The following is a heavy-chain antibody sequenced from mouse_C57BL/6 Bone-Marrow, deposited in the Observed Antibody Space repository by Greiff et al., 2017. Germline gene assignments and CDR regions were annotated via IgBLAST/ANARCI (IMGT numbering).Heavy chain of an antibody. CDR2: IYPRDGST. J-gene: IGHJ1*03. V-gene: IGHV1-85*01. D-gene: IGHD1-1*01. CDR3: ARDYGRSYWYFDV. CDR1: GYTFTSYD. Sequence: QVQLQQSGPELVKPGASVKLSCKASGYTFTSYDINWVKQRPGQGLEWIGWIYPRDGSTTYNEKFKGKATLTVDTYSSTAYMELHSLTSEDSAVYFCARDYGRSYWYFDVWGTGTTVTVSS.